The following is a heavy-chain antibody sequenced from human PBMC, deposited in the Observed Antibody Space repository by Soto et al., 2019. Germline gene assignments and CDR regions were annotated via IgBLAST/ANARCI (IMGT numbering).Heavy chain of an antibody. CDR1: GLTISMYA. J-gene: IGHJ5*02. Sequence: GEFLRLSCGASGLTISMYAMRWVRQAPGKWLEGVAVISEDGDNQYYGDSVKGRCTISRDTSQNTLHLQLNSLRVEDTAIYYCLIDMTYSDLWDVYSGIFDPGGQGTMVTVSS. CDR3: LIDMTYSDLWDVYSGIFDP. V-gene: IGHV3-30*04. D-gene: IGHD3-3*01. CDR2: ISEDGDNQ.